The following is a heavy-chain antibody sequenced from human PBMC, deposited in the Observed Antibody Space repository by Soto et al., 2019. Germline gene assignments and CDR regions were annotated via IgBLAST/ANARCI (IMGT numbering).Heavy chain of an antibody. Sequence: ASVKVSCKASGYTFTSYDMHWVRQAPGQRLEWMGWINAGNGNTKYSQKFQGRVTITRDTSASTAYMELSSLRSEDTAVYYCARGLNVYYSDYWGQGTLVTVSS. CDR3: ARGLNVYYSDY. D-gene: IGHD3-10*01. V-gene: IGHV1-3*01. CDR1: GYTFTSYD. CDR2: INAGNGNT. J-gene: IGHJ4*02.